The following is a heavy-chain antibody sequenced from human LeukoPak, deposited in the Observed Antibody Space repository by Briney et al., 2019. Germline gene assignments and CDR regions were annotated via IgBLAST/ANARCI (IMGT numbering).Heavy chain of an antibody. Sequence: LPGGSLRLSCAASGFTFSSYAMSWVRQAPGKGLEWVSAISGSGGSTYYADSVEGRFTISRDNSKNTLHLQMNSLRADDTAVYYCAKDLDLADYWGQGTLVTVSS. CDR3: AKDLDLADY. CDR2: ISGSGGST. J-gene: IGHJ4*02. D-gene: IGHD1-1*01. CDR1: GFTFSSYA. V-gene: IGHV3-23*01.